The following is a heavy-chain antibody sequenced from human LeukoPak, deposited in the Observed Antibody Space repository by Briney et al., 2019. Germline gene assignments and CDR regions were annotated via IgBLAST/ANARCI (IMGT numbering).Heavy chain of an antibody. Sequence: GGSLRLSCAASGFTFSSYWMSWVRQAPGKGLEWVANIKQDGSEKYYVDSVKGRFTISRDNAKNSLYLQMDSLRAEDTAVYYCARYYDSSGYYFRRYFDYWGQGTLVTVSS. CDR3: ARYYDSSGYYFRRYFDY. D-gene: IGHD3-22*01. CDR1: GFTFSSYW. V-gene: IGHV3-7*01. CDR2: IKQDGSEK. J-gene: IGHJ4*02.